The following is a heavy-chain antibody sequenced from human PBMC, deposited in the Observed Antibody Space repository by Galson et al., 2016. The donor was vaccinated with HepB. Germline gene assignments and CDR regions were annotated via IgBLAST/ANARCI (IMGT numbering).Heavy chain of an antibody. Sequence: SETLSLTCAVYGGSFTTYYWSWIRQPPGKGLEWIGEINHRGNTNYKSSLKSRVTISLDMSKNQFSLKRSSVTAADTALYYCVRGRRGVVLGATGSFYYYMDVWGNGTTVTVSS. J-gene: IGHJ6*03. CDR2: INHRGNT. D-gene: IGHD2-15*01. CDR1: GGSFTTYY. V-gene: IGHV4-34*01. CDR3: VRGRRGVVLGATGSFYYYMDV.